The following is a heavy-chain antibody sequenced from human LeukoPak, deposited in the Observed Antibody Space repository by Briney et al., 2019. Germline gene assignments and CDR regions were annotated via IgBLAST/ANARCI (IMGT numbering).Heavy chain of an antibody. J-gene: IGHJ5*02. CDR1: GYTLTELS. CDR2: FDPEDGET. Sequence: ASVKVSCEVSGYTLTELSMHWVRQAPGKGLEWMGGFDPEDGETIYAQKFQGRVTMTEDTSTDTAYMELSSLRSEDTAVYYCATGIYGSGTPIPNFDPWGQGTLVTVSS. V-gene: IGHV1-24*01. D-gene: IGHD3-10*01. CDR3: ATGIYGSGTPIPNFDP.